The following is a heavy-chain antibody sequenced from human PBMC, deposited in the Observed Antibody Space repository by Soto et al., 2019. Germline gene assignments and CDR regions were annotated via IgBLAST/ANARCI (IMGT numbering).Heavy chain of an antibody. D-gene: IGHD2-2*01. J-gene: IGHJ6*03. CDR2: INHSGST. Sequence: SETLSLTCAVYGGSFSGYYWSWIRQPPGKGLEWIGEINHSGSTNYNPSLKSRVTISVDTSKNQFSLKLSSVTAADTAVYYCARGRVLEVLVGVPAAVSYYMDGWGKGTTVTVSS. CDR1: GGSFSGYY. CDR3: ARGRVLEVLVGVPAAVSYYMDG. V-gene: IGHV4-34*01.